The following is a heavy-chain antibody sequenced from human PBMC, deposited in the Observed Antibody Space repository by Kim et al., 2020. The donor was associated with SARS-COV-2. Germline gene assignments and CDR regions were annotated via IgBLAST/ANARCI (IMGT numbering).Heavy chain of an antibody. V-gene: IGHV1-3*01. J-gene: IGHJ4*02. Sequence: ASVKVSCKASGYTFTNYAIQWVRQAPGQGLAGLGWINAGNGNIKFSQRFQGRATLTWETPASNAYMELRALTSEETAVYYCARGLRHRGYDYWGQGTLVTVSS. CDR3: ARGLRHRGYDY. CDR1: GYTFTNYA. CDR2: INAGNGNI. D-gene: IGHD5-12*01.